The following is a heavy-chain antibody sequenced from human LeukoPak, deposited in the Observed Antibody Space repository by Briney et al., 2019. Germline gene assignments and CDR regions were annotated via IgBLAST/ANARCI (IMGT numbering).Heavy chain of an antibody. CDR2: IYYSGST. J-gene: IGHJ3*02. CDR3: ARGRRRNYYDSSGYYAFDI. CDR1: GGSISSGGYY. D-gene: IGHD3-22*01. V-gene: IGHV4-31*03. Sequence: KSSETLSLTCTVSGGSISSGGYYWSWIRQHPGKGLEWIGYIYYSGSTYYNPSLKSRVTISVDTSKNQFSLKLSSVTAADTAVYYCARGRRRNYYDSSGYYAFDIWGQGTMVTVSS.